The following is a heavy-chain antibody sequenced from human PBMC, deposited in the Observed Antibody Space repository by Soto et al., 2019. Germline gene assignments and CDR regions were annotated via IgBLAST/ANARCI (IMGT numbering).Heavy chain of an antibody. J-gene: IGHJ5*02. CDR3: TTDLGQQQLVPDWFDP. Sequence: GGSLRLSCAASGFTFSNAWMSWVRQAPGKGLEWVGRIKSKTDGGTTDYAAPVKGRFTISRDDSKNTLYLQMNSLKTEDTAVYYCTTDLGQQQLVPDWFDPWGQGTLVTVSS. D-gene: IGHD6-13*01. CDR2: IKSKTDGGTT. V-gene: IGHV3-15*01. CDR1: GFTFSNAW.